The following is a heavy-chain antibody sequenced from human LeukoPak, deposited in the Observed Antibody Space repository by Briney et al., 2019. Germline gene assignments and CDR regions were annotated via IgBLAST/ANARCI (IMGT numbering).Heavy chain of an antibody. CDR2: IKSKTDGGTT. CDR3: AKDHYWSIDY. D-gene: IGHD3-3*01. Sequence: GGSLRLSCAASGFTVSTNYMSWVRQAPGKGLEWVGRIKSKTDGGTTNYADSVKGRFTISRDIAKNTLYLQMNSLRAEDTGVYYCAKDHYWSIDYWGRGTLVTVSS. V-gene: IGHV3-74*01. CDR1: GFTVSTNY. J-gene: IGHJ4*02.